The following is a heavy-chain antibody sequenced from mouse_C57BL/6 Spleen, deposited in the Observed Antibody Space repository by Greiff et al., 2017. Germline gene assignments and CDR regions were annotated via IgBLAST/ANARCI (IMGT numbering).Heavy chain of an antibody. Sequence: EVQRVESGGGLVKPGGSLKLSCAASGFTFSSYAMSWVRQTPEKRLEWVATISDGGSYTYYPDNVKGRFTISRDNAKNNLYLQMRHLKSEDTAMYYCAWYDYGYFDVWGTGTTVTVSS. CDR3: AWYDYGYFDV. D-gene: IGHD1-1*02. J-gene: IGHJ1*03. V-gene: IGHV5-4*01. CDR2: ISDGGSYT. CDR1: GFTFSSYA.